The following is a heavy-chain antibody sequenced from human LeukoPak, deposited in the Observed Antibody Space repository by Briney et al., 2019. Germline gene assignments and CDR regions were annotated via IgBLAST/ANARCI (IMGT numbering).Heavy chain of an antibody. CDR2: ISYDGSNK. V-gene: IGHV3-30*18. CDR3: AKDSSVAAPYGMDV. J-gene: IGHJ6*02. CDR1: GFTFSSYG. Sequence: GGSLRLSCAASGFTFSSYGMHWVRQAPGKGLEWVAVISYDGSNKYYADSVKGRFTISRDNSKNTLYLQMNSLRAEDTAVYYCAKDSSVAAPYGMDVWAKGPRSPSP. D-gene: IGHD6-19*01.